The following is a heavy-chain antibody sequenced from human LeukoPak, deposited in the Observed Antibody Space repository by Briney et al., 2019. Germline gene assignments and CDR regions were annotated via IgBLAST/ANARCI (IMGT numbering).Heavy chain of an antibody. D-gene: IGHD6-19*01. CDR1: GFTFSSYA. CDR2: FTGSGGST. V-gene: IGHV3-23*01. Sequence: GGSLRLSCAASGFTFSSYAMSWVRQAPGKGLEWVSSFTGSGGSTYYADSVKGRFTISRDNSKNTLSLQMNSLRAEDTAVYYCAKRPSSGWGGYFDYWGQGILATVSS. J-gene: IGHJ4*02. CDR3: AKRPSSGWGGYFDY.